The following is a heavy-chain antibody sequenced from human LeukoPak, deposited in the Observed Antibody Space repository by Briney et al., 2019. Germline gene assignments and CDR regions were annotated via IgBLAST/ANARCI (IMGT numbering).Heavy chain of an antibody. J-gene: IGHJ4*02. V-gene: IGHV4-59*08. D-gene: IGHD2-21*01. CDR3: ARHILPVVIDY. CDR2: IYYSGST. Sequence: SETLSLTCTVSGGSISSYYWSWIRQPPGKGLEWIGYIYYSGSTNYNPSLKSRVTISVDTSKNQFSLKLSSVTAADAAVYYCARHILPVVIDYWGQGTLVTVSS. CDR1: GGSISSYY.